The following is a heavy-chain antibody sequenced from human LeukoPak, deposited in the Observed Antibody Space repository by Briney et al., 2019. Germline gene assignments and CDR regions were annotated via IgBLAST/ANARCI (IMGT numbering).Heavy chain of an antibody. V-gene: IGHV3-23*01. CDR3: AKDHSSCCYYLDY. CDR1: GFTFSSYA. CDR2: ISGSGGST. J-gene: IGHJ4*02. Sequence: PGGSLRLSCAASGFTFSSYAMSWVRQAPGKGLKWVSAISGSGGSTYYADSVKGRFTISRDNSKNTLYLQMNSLRAEDTAVYYCAKDHSSCCYYLDYWGQGTLVTVSS. D-gene: IGHD2-2*01.